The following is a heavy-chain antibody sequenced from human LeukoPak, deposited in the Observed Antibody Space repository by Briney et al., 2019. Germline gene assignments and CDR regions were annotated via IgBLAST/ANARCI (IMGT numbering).Heavy chain of an antibody. CDR3: ARLQGYYYGSGSYYNGNWFDP. J-gene: IGHJ5*02. D-gene: IGHD3-10*01. Sequence: SETLSLTCTVSGGSISSSSYYWGWIRQPPGKGLEWIGSIYYSGSTYYNPSLKSRVTISVDTSKNQFSLKLSSVTAADTAVYYCARLQGYYYGSGSYYNGNWFDPWGQGTLVTVSS. CDR2: IYYSGST. V-gene: IGHV4-39*07. CDR1: GGSISSSSYY.